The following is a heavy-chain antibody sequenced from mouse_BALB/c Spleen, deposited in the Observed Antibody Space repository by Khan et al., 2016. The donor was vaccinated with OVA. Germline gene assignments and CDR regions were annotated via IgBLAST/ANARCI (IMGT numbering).Heavy chain of an antibody. CDR1: GFTFSTYG. Sequence: EVELVESGGDFVRPGGSLKLSCAAPGFTFSTYGMSWVRQTPDKRLEWVATINTGGAYTYYPDTVKGRFTISRDNAKNTLYLQLSSLKSEDTAIXFCAGLAYYYNSEGFAYWGRGTLVTVSA. V-gene: IGHV5-6*01. CDR2: INTGGAYT. D-gene: IGHD1-1*01. J-gene: IGHJ3*01. CDR3: AGLAYYYNSEGFAY.